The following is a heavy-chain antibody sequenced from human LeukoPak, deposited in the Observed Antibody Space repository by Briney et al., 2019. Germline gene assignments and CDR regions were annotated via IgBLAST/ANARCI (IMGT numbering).Heavy chain of an antibody. CDR2: IIPILGIA. J-gene: IGHJ5*02. CDR3: ASVRVVAAPTNWFDP. V-gene: IGHV1-69*04. Sequence: ASVKVSCKASGGTFSSYAISWVRQAPGQGLEWMGRIIPILGIANYAQKFQGRVTITADKSTSTAYMELSSLRSEDTAVYYCASVRVVAAPTNWFDPWGQGTLVTVSS. CDR1: GGTFSSYA. D-gene: IGHD2-15*01.